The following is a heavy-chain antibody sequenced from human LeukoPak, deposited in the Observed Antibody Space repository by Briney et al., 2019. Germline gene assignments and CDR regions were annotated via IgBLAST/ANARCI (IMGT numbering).Heavy chain of an antibody. D-gene: IGHD5-24*01. V-gene: IGHV1-18*01. CDR2: ISAYNGNT. Sequence: ASVKASCKASGYTFTSYGISWVRQAPGQGLEWMGWISAYNGNTNYAQKLQGRVTMTTDTSTSTAYMELRSLRSDDTAVYYCARSGGVEMATITDFDYWGQGTLVTVSS. CDR3: ARSGGVEMATITDFDY. J-gene: IGHJ4*02. CDR1: GYTFTSYG.